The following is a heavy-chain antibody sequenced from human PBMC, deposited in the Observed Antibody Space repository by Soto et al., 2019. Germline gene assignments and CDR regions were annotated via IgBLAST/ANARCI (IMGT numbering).Heavy chain of an antibody. J-gene: IGHJ4*02. D-gene: IGHD6-13*01. CDR1: GGSISSYY. V-gene: IGHV4-59*01. CDR2: IYYSGST. CDR3: ASSPLGGAGIERSLDY. Sequence: PSETLSLTCTVSGGSISSYYWSWIRQPPGKGLEWIGYIYYSGSTNYNPSLKSRVIISVDTSKNQFSLKLSSVTAADTAVYYCASSPLGGAGIERSLDYWGQGTLVT.